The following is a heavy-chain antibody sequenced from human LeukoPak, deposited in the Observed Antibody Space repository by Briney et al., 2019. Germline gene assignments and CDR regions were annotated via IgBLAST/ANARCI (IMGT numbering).Heavy chain of an antibody. CDR3: ARNMGDY. J-gene: IGHJ4*02. D-gene: IGHD2/OR15-2a*01. Sequence: GGSLRLSCAASGFTFSTYWMTWVRQAPGKGLEWVANINQDGTEKNYVDSVKGRFTISRNNAKNSLYLQMNSLRAEDTAVYYCARNMGDYWGQGTLVTVSS. CDR1: GFTFSTYW. V-gene: IGHV3-7*04. CDR2: INQDGTEK.